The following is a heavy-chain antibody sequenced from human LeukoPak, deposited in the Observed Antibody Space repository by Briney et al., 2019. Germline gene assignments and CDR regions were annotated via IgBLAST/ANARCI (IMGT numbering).Heavy chain of an antibody. J-gene: IGHJ4*02. D-gene: IGHD4-17*01. Sequence: GGSLSLSCAASGFSFISYGMHWVRQAPGKGLEWVGVISDDGRNKKYADSVKGRFTISRDNSKDTLYLQMNSLRDEDTAVYYCAKRPSDYGDYVTYFDYWGQGTLVTVSS. V-gene: IGHV3-30*18. CDR1: GFSFISYG. CDR2: ISDDGRNK. CDR3: AKRPSDYGDYVTYFDY.